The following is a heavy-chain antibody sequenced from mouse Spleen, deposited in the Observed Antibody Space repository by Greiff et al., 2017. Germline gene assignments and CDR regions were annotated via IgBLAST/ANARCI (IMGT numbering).Heavy chain of an antibody. CDR3: ASYYGLAY. CDR1: GYAFSSSW. J-gene: IGHJ3*01. D-gene: IGHD2-1*01. Sequence: VQLQQSGPELVKPGASVKISCKASGYAFSSSWMNWVKQRPGKGLEWIGRIYPGDGDTNYNGKFKGKATLTADKSSSTAYMQLSSLTSEDSAVYFCASYYGLAYWGQGTLVTVSA. CDR2: IYPGDGDT. V-gene: IGHV1-82*01.